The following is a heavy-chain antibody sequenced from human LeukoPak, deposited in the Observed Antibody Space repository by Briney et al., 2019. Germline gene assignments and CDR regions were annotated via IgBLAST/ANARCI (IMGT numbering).Heavy chain of an antibody. CDR2: ISSSGSTI. J-gene: IGHJ4*02. Sequence: PWGSLRLSCAASGFTFSDYYMSWIRQAPGKGLEWVSYISSSGSTIYYADSVKGRFTISRDNAKNSLYLQMNSLRAEDTAVYYCATSFGPVIAAAGTGADWGQGTLVTVSS. CDR3: ATSFGPVIAAAGTGAD. D-gene: IGHD6-13*01. CDR1: GFTFSDYY. V-gene: IGHV3-11*01.